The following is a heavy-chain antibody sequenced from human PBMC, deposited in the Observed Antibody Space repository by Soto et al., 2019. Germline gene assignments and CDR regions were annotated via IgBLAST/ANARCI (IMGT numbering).Heavy chain of an antibody. D-gene: IGHD5-12*01. CDR1: GGSISSYY. CDR2: VYYSGTT. J-gene: IGHJ4*02. Sequence: SETLSLTCTVSGGSISSYYWSWIRQPPGKGLEWIGYVYYSGTTSYNPSLKSRVTISVDTSKNQFSLKLSSVTAADTAVYYCARQAVEGYNSAGYWGQGTLVTV. V-gene: IGHV4-59*08. CDR3: ARQAVEGYNSAGY.